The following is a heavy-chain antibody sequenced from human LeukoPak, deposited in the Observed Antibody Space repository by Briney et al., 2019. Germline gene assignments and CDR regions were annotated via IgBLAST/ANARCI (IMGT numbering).Heavy chain of an antibody. CDR3: ARGMGIVVVPAVPDAFDI. CDR1: GFTVSSNY. J-gene: IGHJ3*02. D-gene: IGHD2-2*03. CDR2: IYSGGST. Sequence: GGSLRLSCAASGFTVSSNYMSWVRQAPGKGLEWVSVIYSGGSTYYADSVKGRFTISRDNSKNTLYLQMNSLRAEDTAVYYCARGMGIVVVPAVPDAFDIWGQGTMVTVSS. V-gene: IGHV3-53*01.